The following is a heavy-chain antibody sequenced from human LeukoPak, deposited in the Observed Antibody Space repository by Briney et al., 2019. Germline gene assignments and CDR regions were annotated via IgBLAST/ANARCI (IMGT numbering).Heavy chain of an antibody. Sequence: PGGSLRLSCAASGFTFSSYAMNWVRQAPGKRLEWVSTISDSGNYTYYADSVKGRFSISRDNSKNTLYLQMNSLRAEDTAVYYCAKDLGALDTVVFFDSWGQGALLTVSS. D-gene: IGHD5-18*01. CDR3: AKDLGALDTVVFFDS. V-gene: IGHV3-23*01. CDR1: GFTFSSYA. J-gene: IGHJ4*02. CDR2: ISDSGNYT.